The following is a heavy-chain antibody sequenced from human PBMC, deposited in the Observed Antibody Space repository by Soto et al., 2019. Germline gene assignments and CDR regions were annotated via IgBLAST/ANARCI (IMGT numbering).Heavy chain of an antibody. V-gene: IGHV3-48*01. Sequence: GGSLRLSCAASGFTFIDYSMNWVRQAPGKGLEWVSYISSTSRNIYNADSVKGRFTISRDNAENSLYLQMNSLRAEDTAVYYCARDSKTAIQLFDYWGQGTLVTVSS. D-gene: IGHD5-18*01. CDR3: ARDSKTAIQLFDY. J-gene: IGHJ4*02. CDR2: ISSTSRNI. CDR1: GFTFIDYS.